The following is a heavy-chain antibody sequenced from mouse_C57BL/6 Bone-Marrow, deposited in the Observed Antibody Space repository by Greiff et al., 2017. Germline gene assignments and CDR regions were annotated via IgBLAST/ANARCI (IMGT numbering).Heavy chain of an antibody. CDR2: ISSGGSYT. D-gene: IGHD1-1*01. J-gene: IGHJ2*01. V-gene: IGHV5-6*01. Sequence: EVHLVESGGDLVKPGGSLKLSCAASGFTFSSYGMSWVRQTPDKRLEWVATISSGGSYTYYPDSVKGRFTINRDNAKNTLYLQMSSMKSEDTAMYYCARLGYYGSSYFDYWGQGTTLTVSS. CDR3: ARLGYYGSSYFDY. CDR1: GFTFSSYG.